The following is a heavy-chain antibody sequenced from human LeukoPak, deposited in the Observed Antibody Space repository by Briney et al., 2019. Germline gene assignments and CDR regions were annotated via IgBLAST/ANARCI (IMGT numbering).Heavy chain of an antibody. J-gene: IGHJ4*02. D-gene: IGHD6-19*01. V-gene: IGHV4-30-4*01. Sequence: PSETLSLTCTVSGGSISSGDYYWSWIRQPPGKGLEWIGYIYYSGSTYYNPSLKSRVTISVDTSKNQFSLKLSSVTAADTAVYYCARGFGRPVARLGNYFDYWGQGTLVTVSS. CDR1: GGSISSGDYY. CDR2: IYYSGST. CDR3: ARGFGRPVARLGNYFDY.